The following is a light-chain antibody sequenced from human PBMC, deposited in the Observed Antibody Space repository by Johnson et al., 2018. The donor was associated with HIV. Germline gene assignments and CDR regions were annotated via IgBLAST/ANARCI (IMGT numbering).Light chain of an antibody. CDR2: ANN. Sequence: QSVLTQPPSVSAAPGQKVTISCSGSSSNIGNNYVSWYQQLPGTAPKLLISANNKQPSGIPDRFSGSKSGTSATLGIAGLQTGDEAEYDCGTWDNSLSTGAVFGPATKVTVL. CDR1: SSNIGNNY. J-gene: IGLJ1*01. CDR3: GTWDNSLSTGAV. V-gene: IGLV1-51*02.